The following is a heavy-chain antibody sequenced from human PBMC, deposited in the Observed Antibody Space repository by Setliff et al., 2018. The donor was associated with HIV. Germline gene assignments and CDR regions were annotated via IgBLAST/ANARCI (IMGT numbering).Heavy chain of an antibody. V-gene: IGHV3-23*01. CDR2: ISGSGGYT. Sequence: LRLSCAASGFTFSSYAMSWVRQAPGKGLEWVSAISGSGGYTYYADSVKGRFTISRDNSKNTLYLQMNSLRAEDTAVYYCLRERNFWSRSPGWGQGTLVTVSS. CDR3: LRERNFWSRSPG. J-gene: IGHJ4*02. D-gene: IGHD3-3*01. CDR1: GFTFSSYA.